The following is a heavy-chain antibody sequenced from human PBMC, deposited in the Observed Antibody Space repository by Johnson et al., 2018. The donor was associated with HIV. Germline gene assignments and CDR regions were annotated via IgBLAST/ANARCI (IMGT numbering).Heavy chain of an antibody. J-gene: IGHJ3*02. CDR2: ITSNGEIT. V-gene: IGHV3-64*01. D-gene: IGHD6-19*01. CDR3: AKLSVAADTDAFDI. CDR1: GFTFSSYA. Sequence: DVQVVESGGGVVQPGRSLRLSCAASGFTFSSYAMHWVRQAPGKGLEYVSAITSNGEITYYANSVKGRFTISRDNSKNTLSLQMDSLRPEDMAVYYCAKLSVAADTDAFDIWGQGTMVTVSS.